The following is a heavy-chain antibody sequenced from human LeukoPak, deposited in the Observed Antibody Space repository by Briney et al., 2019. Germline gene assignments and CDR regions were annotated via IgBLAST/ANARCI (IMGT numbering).Heavy chain of an antibody. Sequence: PSETLSLTCTVSGGSISSYYWSWIRQPPRKGRERIGYIYYRGSANYNPSLKSRVTISVDTSKTQFSLKLSSVTAADTAVYYCARVGYGSGSPRRAFDIWGQGTMVTVSS. V-gene: IGHV4-59*01. CDR1: GGSISSYY. CDR2: IYYRGSA. J-gene: IGHJ3*02. CDR3: ARVGYGSGSPRRAFDI. D-gene: IGHD6-19*01.